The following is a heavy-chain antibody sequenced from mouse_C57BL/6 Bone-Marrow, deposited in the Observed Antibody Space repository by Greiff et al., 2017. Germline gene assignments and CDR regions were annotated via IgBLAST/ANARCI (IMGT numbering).Heavy chain of an antibody. CDR1: GYAFSSYW. CDR2: IYPGDGDT. D-gene: IGHD1-1*01. J-gene: IGHJ4*01. CDR3: ARSTVVAKSYAMDY. Sequence: QVQLQQSGAELVKPGASVKISCKASGYAFSSYWMNWVKQRPGKGLEWIGQIYPGDGDTNYNRKFKGKATLTADKSSSTAYMQLSSLTSEDSAVYFCARSTVVAKSYAMDYWGQGTSVTVSS. V-gene: IGHV1-80*01.